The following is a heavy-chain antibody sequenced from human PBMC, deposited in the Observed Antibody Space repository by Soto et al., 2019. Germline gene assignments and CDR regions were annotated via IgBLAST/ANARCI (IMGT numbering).Heavy chain of an antibody. CDR2: IYYSGST. V-gene: IGHV4-59*01. CDR3: ARERTLWFGEAYYHYGMDV. D-gene: IGHD3-10*01. Sequence: SETLSLTCTVSGGSISSYYWIWIRQPPGKGLEWIGYIYYSGSTNYNPSLKSRVTISVDTSKNQFSLKLSSVTAADTAVYYCARERTLWFGEAYYHYGMDVWGQGTTVTVS. J-gene: IGHJ6*02. CDR1: GGSISSYY.